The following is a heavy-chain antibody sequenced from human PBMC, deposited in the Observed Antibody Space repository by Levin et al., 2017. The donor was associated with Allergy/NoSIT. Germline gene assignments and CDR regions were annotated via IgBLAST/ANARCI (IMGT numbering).Heavy chain of an antibody. CDR2: IIPLYDKV. D-gene: IGHD2-15*01. CDR1: GGTFSTHG. V-gene: IGHV1-69*06. J-gene: IGHJ5*02. Sequence: KISCPTSGGTFSTHGFNWVRQAPGQGLEWMGGIIPLYDKVSYAQKFQGRVRITADKSSSTAYMELNSLRSQDTAVYYCARGYCSGGSCYGDNTFDPWGQGTAVIVSS. CDR3: ARGYCSGGSCYGDNTFDP.